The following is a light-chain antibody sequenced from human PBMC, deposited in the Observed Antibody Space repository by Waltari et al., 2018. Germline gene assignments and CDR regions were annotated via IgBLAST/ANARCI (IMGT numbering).Light chain of an antibody. V-gene: IGKV3-15*01. CDR3: HQYKNWPPWT. J-gene: IGKJ1*01. CDR1: ESVSTN. CDR2: DAS. Sequence: EIVVTQSPATLSLSPGARATLSCRASESVSTNVAWYQQKPGQPPRLLIYDASTRATGIPARFSGSGSGTEFTLSISSLQSEDFAVYYCHQYKNWPPWTFGQGTKVEIK.